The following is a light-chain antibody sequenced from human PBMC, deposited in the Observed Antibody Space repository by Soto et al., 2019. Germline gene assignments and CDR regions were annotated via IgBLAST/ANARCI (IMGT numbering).Light chain of an antibody. CDR2: DVT. CDR3: ISFAGTNNFVV. V-gene: IGLV2-8*01. Sequence: QSALTQPPSASGSPGQSVTISCTGTSSDVGGYNYVSWYQQHPGKAPQLMIYDVTKRPSGVPDRVSGSKSGNTASLTVSGLQAEDEADYYCISFAGTNNFVVFGGGTKLTVL. J-gene: IGLJ2*01. CDR1: SSDVGGYNY.